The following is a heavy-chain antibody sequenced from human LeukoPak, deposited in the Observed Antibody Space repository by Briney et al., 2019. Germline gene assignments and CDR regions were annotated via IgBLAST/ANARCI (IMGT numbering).Heavy chain of an antibody. J-gene: IGHJ4*02. D-gene: IGHD2-15*01. CDR1: GYTFTGYY. CDR3: ARVFCSGGSCYPTPLGY. Sequence: GASVKVSCKASGYTFTGYYMHWVRQAPGQGLEWMGWISAYNGNTNYAQKLQGRVTMTTDTSTSTAYMELRSLRSDDTAVYYCARVFCSGGSCYPTPLGYWGQGTLVTVSS. CDR2: ISAYNGNT. V-gene: IGHV1-18*04.